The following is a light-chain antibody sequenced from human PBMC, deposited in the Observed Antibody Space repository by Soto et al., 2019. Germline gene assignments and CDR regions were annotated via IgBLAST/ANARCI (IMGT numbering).Light chain of an antibody. J-gene: IGKJ1*01. CDR3: QQYQIDWT. V-gene: IGKV1-5*01. CDR2: DAS. Sequence: DIQMTQSPSTLSASVGDRVTISCRASQRVNNCLAWYQQKPGKAPTLLIYDASSLQEGVPSRFSGSGSGTEFTITISSLQPDDFATYYCQQYQIDWTFGQGTKVEIK. CDR1: QRVNNC.